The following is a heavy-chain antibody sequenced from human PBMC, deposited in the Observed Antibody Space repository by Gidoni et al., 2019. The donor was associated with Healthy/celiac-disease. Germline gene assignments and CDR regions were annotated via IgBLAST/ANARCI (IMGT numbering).Heavy chain of an antibody. J-gene: IGHJ5*02. CDR2: INPNSGGT. D-gene: IGHD1-20*01. CDR1: GYTFTGYY. Sequence: QVQLVQSGAEVKKPGASVKVSCKASGYTFTGYYMHWVRQAPGQGLEWMGWINPNSGGTNYAQKFQGRVTMTRDTSISTAYMELSRLRSDDTAVYYCARDRYNWNHGANWFDPWGQGTLVTVSS. V-gene: IGHV1-2*02. CDR3: ARDRYNWNHGANWFDP.